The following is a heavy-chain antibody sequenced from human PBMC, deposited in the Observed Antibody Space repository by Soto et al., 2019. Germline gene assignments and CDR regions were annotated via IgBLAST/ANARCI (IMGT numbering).Heavy chain of an antibody. CDR1: GGSISNYY. CDR2: IYYSGTT. CDR3: LYSSSWYYFDY. J-gene: IGHJ4*02. Sequence: SETLSLTCTVSGGSISNYYWTWIRQPPGKGLEWIGYIYYSGTTNYNPSLKSRVTISVDTSKNQFSLKLSSVTAADTAVYYCLYSSSWYYFDYWGQGMLVTVSS. V-gene: IGHV4-59*01. D-gene: IGHD6-13*01.